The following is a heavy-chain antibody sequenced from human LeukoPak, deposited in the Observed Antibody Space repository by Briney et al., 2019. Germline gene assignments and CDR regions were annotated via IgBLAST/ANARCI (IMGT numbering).Heavy chain of an antibody. CDR3: ARGGIVVVPAAIRGRFDY. CDR2: INHSGST. J-gene: IGHJ4*02. V-gene: IGHV4-34*01. Sequence: SETLSLTCAVYGGSFSGYYWSWIRQPPGKGLEWIGEINHSGSTNYNPSLKSRVTISVDTPKNQFSLKLSSVTAADTAVYYCARGGIVVVPAAIRGRFDYWGQGTLVTVSS. D-gene: IGHD2-2*02. CDR1: GGSFSGYY.